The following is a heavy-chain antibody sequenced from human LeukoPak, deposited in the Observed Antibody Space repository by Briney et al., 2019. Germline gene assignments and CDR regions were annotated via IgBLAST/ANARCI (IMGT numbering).Heavy chain of an antibody. CDR2: IYTSGST. CDR1: GGSISSYY. J-gene: IGHJ5*02. Sequence: SETLSLTCTVSGGSISSYYWSWIRQPAGKGLEWIGRIYTSGSTNYNPSLKSRVTMSVDTSKNQFSLKLSSVTAADTAVYYCARVSCGGDCYTIRNWFDPWGQGTLVTVSS. V-gene: IGHV4-4*07. D-gene: IGHD2-21*02. CDR3: ARVSCGGDCYTIRNWFDP.